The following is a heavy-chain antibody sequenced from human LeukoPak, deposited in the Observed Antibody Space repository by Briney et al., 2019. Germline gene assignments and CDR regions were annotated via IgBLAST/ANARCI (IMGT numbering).Heavy chain of an antibody. V-gene: IGHV5-51*01. J-gene: IGHJ4*02. CDR1: GYSFTSYW. CDR2: IYPGDSDT. CDR3: ARAISGGWEPRPTHFDY. Sequence: RGESLKISCKGSGYSFTSYWIGWVRQMPGKGLEWMGIIYPGDSDTRYRPSFQGQVTISADKSISTAYLQWSSLKASDTAMYYCARAISGGWEPRPTHFDYWGQGTLVTVSS. D-gene: IGHD2-15*01.